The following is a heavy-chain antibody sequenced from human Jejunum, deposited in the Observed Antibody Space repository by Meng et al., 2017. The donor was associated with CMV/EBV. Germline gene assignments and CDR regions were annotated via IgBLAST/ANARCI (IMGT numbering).Heavy chain of an antibody. J-gene: IGHJ5*02. V-gene: IGHV3-21*01. CDR3: ARAIDYGDPNGFDP. Sequence: ASGFTFTSYSITWVRQAPGKGLEWLSHISGSSTYIYHADSVKGRFTISRDNAKNSVYLQMNRLRAEDTAVYYCARAIDYGDPNGFDPWGQGTLVTVSS. CDR2: ISGSSTYI. CDR1: GFTFTSYS. D-gene: IGHD4-17*01.